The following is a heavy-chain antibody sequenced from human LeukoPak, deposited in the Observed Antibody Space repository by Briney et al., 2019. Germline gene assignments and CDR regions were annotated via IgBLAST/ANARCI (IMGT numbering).Heavy chain of an antibody. CDR3: AKFHIVVVNGYFDY. D-gene: IGHD2-21*01. CDR2: INSDGSST. CDR1: GFTFSSYW. J-gene: IGHJ4*02. Sequence: GGSLRLPCAASGFTFSSYWMHWVRQAPGKGLVWVSRINSDGSSTSYADSVKGRFTISRDNAKNTLYLQMNSLRAEDTAVYYCAKFHIVVVNGYFDYWGQGTLVTVSS. V-gene: IGHV3-74*01.